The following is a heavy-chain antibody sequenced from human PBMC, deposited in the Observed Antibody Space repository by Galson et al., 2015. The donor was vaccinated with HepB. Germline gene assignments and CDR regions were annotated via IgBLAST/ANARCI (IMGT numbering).Heavy chain of an antibody. D-gene: IGHD3-10*01. CDR3: ARVSSFWSGSGSYAFDI. Sequence: SLRLSCAASTLILTKYAMTWVRQAPGKGLEWVSVIYSGGSTYYADSVKGRFTISRHNSKNTLYLQMNSLRAEDTAVYYCARVSSFWSGSGSYAFDIWGQGTMVTVSS. V-gene: IGHV3-53*04. CDR2: IYSGGST. CDR1: TLILTKYA. J-gene: IGHJ3*02.